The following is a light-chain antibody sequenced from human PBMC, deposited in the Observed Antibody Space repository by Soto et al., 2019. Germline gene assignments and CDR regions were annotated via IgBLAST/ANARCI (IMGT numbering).Light chain of an antibody. V-gene: IGLV2-23*01. CDR3: CSYAGSTTWV. J-gene: IGLJ3*02. CDR1: SSDIGGYNL. Sequence: QSALTQPASVSGSPGQSITISCAGTSSDIGGYNLVSWYQQHPGKAPKLMIYEGSKRPSGVSTRFSGSKSGNTASLTISVLQADDEADYYCCSYAGSTTWVFGGGTKLTVL. CDR2: EGS.